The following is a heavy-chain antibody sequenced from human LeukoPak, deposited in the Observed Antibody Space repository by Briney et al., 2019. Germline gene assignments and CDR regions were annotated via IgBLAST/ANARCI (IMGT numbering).Heavy chain of an antibody. J-gene: IGHJ5*02. V-gene: IGHV3-48*02. Sequence: GGSLRLSCAASGXTFSSYSLNWVRQAPGKGLEWVFYISGSSTTIYYADSVKGRFTISRDNAKNSLYLQMNSLRDEDTAVYYCARDLVGATASWGQGTLVTVSS. CDR1: GXTFSSYS. CDR2: ISGSSTTI. D-gene: IGHD1-26*01. CDR3: ARDLVGATAS.